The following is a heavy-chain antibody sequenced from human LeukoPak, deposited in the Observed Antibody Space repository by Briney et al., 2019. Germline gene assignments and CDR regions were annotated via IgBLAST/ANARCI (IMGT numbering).Heavy chain of an antibody. CDR1: GDSVSSNSAA. V-gene: IGHV6-1*01. CDR3: AGTGVYCTNGVCYLHFDY. D-gene: IGHD2-8*01. J-gene: IGHJ4*02. CDR2: TYYRSKWYN. Sequence: SQTLSLTCAISGDSVSSNSAAWNWIRQSPSRGLEWLGRTYYRSKWYNDYAVSVKSRITINPDTSKNQFSLQLNSVTPEDTVVYYCAGTGVYCTNGVCYLHFDYWGQGTLVTVSS.